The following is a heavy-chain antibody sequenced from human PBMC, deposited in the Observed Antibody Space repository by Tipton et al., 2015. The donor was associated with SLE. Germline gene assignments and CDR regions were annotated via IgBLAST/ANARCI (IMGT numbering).Heavy chain of an antibody. V-gene: IGHV3-48*01. CDR3: AKDDAFDI. CDR2: ISSSSSTI. CDR1: RFTVSGYW. J-gene: IGHJ3*02. Sequence: GSLRLSCAASRFTVSGYWMSWVRRAPGKGLEWVSYISSSSSTIYYADSVKGRFTISRDNAKNSLYLQMNSLRAEDTAVYYCAKDDAFDIWGQGTMVTVSS.